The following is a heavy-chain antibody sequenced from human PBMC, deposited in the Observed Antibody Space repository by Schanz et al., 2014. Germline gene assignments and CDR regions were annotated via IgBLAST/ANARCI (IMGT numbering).Heavy chain of an antibody. CDR3: AKNSADDFYFDS. Sequence: QIQLVESGGGVVQPGTSLRLSCTISGFSFSRYGMHWVRQAPGKGLEWVAVISSDETVTYYVDSVKGRFTISRDNSKNTLHLQMNSLRAEDTAVYYCAKNSADDFYFDSWGQGTLVTVSS. V-gene: IGHV3-30*18. CDR2: ISSDETVT. D-gene: IGHD2-21*01. CDR1: GFSFSRYG. J-gene: IGHJ4*02.